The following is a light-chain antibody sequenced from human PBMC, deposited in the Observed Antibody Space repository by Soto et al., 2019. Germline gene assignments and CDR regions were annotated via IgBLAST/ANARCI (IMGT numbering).Light chain of an antibody. V-gene: IGLV2-11*01. Sequence: QSVLTHPRSVSGSPGQSVTISCTGTSSDVGGYDYVSWYQQHPGKAPKLMIYDVSKRPSGVPDRFSGSKSGNTASLTISGLQAEDEADYYCCSYAGSYTLLGGGTQLTVL. J-gene: IGLJ2*01. CDR3: CSYAGSYTL. CDR2: DVS. CDR1: SSDVGGYDY.